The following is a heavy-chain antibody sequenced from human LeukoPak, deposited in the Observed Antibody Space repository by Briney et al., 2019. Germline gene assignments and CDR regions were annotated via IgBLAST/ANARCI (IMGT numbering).Heavy chain of an antibody. CDR2: IYYSGSS. Sequence: SETLSLTCTVSGGSIRSSSYFWGWIRQPPGKGLEWIGSIYYSGSSYYNPSLKSRVTISVDTSKNQFSLKMSSVTAADTAVFYCARQSGVSSDNYFGMDVWGQGTTVTVSS. CDR1: GGSIRSSSYF. J-gene: IGHJ6*02. D-gene: IGHD1-26*01. V-gene: IGHV4-39*01. CDR3: ARQSGVSSDNYFGMDV.